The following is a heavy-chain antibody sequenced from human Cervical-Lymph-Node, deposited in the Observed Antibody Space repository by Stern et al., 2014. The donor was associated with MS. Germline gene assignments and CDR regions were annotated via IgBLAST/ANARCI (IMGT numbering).Heavy chain of an antibody. J-gene: IGHJ6*02. D-gene: IGHD4-17*01. Sequence: MQLVESGGGVVQPGGSLRLSCVVSGFTFSNHAMHWVRQAPGKGLEWVTVISYDGRNEYYTDSVQGRFTVSRDHSKNTLYLQMTSLRPDDTAVYYCARATSTTTVTTPYYGLDVWGQGTTVTVSS. CDR2: ISYDGRNE. V-gene: IGHV3-30*04. CDR3: ARATSTTTVTTPYYGLDV. CDR1: GFTFSNHA.